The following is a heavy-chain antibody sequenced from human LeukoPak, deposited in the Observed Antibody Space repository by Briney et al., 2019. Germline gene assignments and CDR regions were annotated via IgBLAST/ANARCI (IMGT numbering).Heavy chain of an antibody. V-gene: IGHV4-39*07. J-gene: IGHJ2*01. CDR3: AISSDYYITPHWYFDL. CDR1: GGSINSASYY. Sequence: SETLSLTCTVSGGSINSASYYFGWIRQPPGKGLEWIANIYFSRSTFYTPSLKSRATTLLDTSKNQFSLRLSSVTAADTAVYYCAISSDYYITPHWYFDLWGRGTLVTVSS. D-gene: IGHD3-9*01. CDR2: IYFSRST.